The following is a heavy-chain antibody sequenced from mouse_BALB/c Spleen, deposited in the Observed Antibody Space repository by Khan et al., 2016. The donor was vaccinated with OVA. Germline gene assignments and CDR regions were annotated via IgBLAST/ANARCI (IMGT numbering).Heavy chain of an antibody. CDR3: ARGSDY. Sequence: EVQLVESGPGLVKPSQSLSLTCTVTGYSITSDYAWNWLRQFPGNKLEWMGYISYSGSTSYNPSLKSRISITRDTSKNQFFLQLNSVTTEDTATYYCARGSDYWGQGTTLTVSS. V-gene: IGHV3-2*02. CDR1: GYSITSDYA. CDR2: ISYSGST. J-gene: IGHJ2*01.